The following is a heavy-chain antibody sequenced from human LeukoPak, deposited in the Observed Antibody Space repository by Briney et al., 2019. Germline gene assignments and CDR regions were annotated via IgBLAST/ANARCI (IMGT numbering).Heavy chain of an antibody. D-gene: IGHD3-9*01. CDR2: ISYDGSNK. CDR1: GFTFSSYA. CDR3: AGSDTTGYSPREWDYWYFDL. J-gene: IGHJ2*01. Sequence: LPGRSLRLSCAASGFTFSSYAMHWVRQAPGKGLEWVAVISYDGSNKYYADSVKGRFTISRDNSKNTLYLQMNSLRAEDTAVYYCAGSDTTGYSPREWDYWYFDLWGRGTLVTVSS. V-gene: IGHV3-30*04.